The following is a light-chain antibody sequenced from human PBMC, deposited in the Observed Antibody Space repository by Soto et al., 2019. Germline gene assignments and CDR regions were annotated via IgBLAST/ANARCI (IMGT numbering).Light chain of an antibody. CDR2: AAS. CDR3: QQYETFSGT. CDR1: QGITSY. V-gene: IGKV1-9*01. J-gene: IGKJ1*01. Sequence: QLTQSPSFLSASVGDRVTITCRASQGITSYLAWYQQKPGKAPKLLIYAASTLQSGVPSRFSGSGSGTKFTLTIASLQPDDFATYYCQQYETFSGTFGPGTKVDIK.